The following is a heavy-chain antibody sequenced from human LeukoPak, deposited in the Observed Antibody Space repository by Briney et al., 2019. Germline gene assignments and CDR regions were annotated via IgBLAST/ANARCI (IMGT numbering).Heavy chain of an antibody. Sequence: GGSLRLSCAASGFTFSDYYMSWIRQAPGKGLEWVSYISSSSSTIYYADSVKGRFTISRDNAKNSLYLQMNSLRAEDTALYYCAKVGRRFGELLDYFDYWGQGTLVTVSS. CDR1: GFTFSDYY. D-gene: IGHD3-10*01. CDR2: ISSSSSTI. J-gene: IGHJ4*02. CDR3: AKVGRRFGELLDYFDY. V-gene: IGHV3-11*01.